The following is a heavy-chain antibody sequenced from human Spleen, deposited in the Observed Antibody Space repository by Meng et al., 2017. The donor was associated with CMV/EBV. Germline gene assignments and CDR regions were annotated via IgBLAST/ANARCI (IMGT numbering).Heavy chain of an antibody. CDR2: INPNSGGT. D-gene: IGHD2-2*01. J-gene: IGHJ4*02. CDR3: ARAGYCSSTSCLPRVFDY. CDR1: GYTFTGYY. Sequence: QVQRVQSGAEVKKPGTSVKVSCKASGYTFTGYYMHWVRQAPGQGLEWMGWINPNSGGTNYAQKFQGRVTMTRDTSISTAYMELSRLRSDDTAVYYCARAGYCSSTSCLPRVFDYWGQGTLVTVSS. V-gene: IGHV1-2*02.